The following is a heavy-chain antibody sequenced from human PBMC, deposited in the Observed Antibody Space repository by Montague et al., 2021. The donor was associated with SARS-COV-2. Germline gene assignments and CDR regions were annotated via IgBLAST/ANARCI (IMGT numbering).Heavy chain of an antibody. J-gene: IGHJ3*02. D-gene: IGHD3-22*01. CDR3: ARHPGITMIVVVIPSAFDI. CDR1: GGSISSGSYY. V-gene: IGHV4-39*01. CDR2: IYYSGST. Sequence: SETLSLTCTVSGGSISSGSYYWSWIRQPAGKGLEWIGSIYYSGSTYYNPSLKSRVTIFVDTSKNQFSLKLSSVTAADTAVYYCARHPGITMIVVVIPSAFDIWGQGTMVTVSS.